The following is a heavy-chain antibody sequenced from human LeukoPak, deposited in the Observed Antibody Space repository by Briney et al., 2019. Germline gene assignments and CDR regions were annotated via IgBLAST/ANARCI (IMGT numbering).Heavy chain of an antibody. Sequence: ASVKVSCKASGYTFTSYGISWVRQAPGQGLEWMGWISAYNGNTNYAQKLQGRVTMTTDTSTSTAYMGLRSLRSDDTAVYYCARDSSSWYVIGWFDPWGQGTLVTVSS. CDR3: ARDSSSWYVIGWFDP. CDR1: GYTFTSYG. J-gene: IGHJ5*02. CDR2: ISAYNGNT. V-gene: IGHV1-18*01. D-gene: IGHD6-13*01.